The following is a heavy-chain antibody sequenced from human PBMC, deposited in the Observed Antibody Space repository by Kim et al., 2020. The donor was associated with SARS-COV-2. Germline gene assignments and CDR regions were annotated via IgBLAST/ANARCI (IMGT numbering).Heavy chain of an antibody. CDR3: ARAPFLAAAGTPIPDYYYGLDV. J-gene: IGHJ6*02. D-gene: IGHD6-13*01. V-gene: IGHV3-33*01. CDR1: GFTSSNYG. Sequence: GGSLRLSCAASGFTSSNYGMHWVRHAPGNGLEWVALIWYDGNNKKYADSVNGRFTTFRDNSKNMVYLQMNTLRAEDTAVYYCARAPFLAAAGTPIPDYYYGLDVLGQGTTVIVS. CDR2: IWYDGNNK.